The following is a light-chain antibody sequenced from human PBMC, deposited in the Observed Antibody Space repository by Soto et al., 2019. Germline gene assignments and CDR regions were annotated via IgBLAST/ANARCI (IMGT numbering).Light chain of an antibody. CDR3: QQYNNWPYT. CDR2: GAS. Sequence: EIVMTQSPATLSVSPGERAALSCRASQSVNSNFAWYLQKPGQAPRLLIYGASTRATDIPARFSGSGSGTEFTLTISSLQSEDFAVYYCQQYNNWPYTFGQGTKLEIK. J-gene: IGKJ2*01. CDR1: QSVNSN. V-gene: IGKV3-15*01.